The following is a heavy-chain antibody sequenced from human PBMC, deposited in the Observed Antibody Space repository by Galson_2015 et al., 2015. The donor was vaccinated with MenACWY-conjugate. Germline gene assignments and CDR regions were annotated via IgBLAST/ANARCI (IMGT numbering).Heavy chain of an antibody. Sequence: QSGAEVKKPGESLKISCKGSGYSFSTYWIAWVRQLPGKGLEWMGLISPGGSETRYSPAFQGQVTISADKSISTAYVQWDSLQASDTAMYYCARHPPGGRGMDVWGQGTTVTVSS. D-gene: IGHD1-26*01. V-gene: IGHV5-51*01. CDR3: ARHPPGGRGMDV. CDR1: GYSFSTYW. CDR2: ISPGGSET. J-gene: IGHJ6*02.